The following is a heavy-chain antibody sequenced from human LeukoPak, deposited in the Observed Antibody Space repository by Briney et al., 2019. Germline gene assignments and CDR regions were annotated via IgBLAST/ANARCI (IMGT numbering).Heavy chain of an antibody. Sequence: GGSLRLSCAASGFTFSTFAMIWVRQPPGKGLEWVSSIFPSGGEIHYADSVRGRFTISRDNSKSTLSLQMNSLRSDDTAVYYCAKDRYGDYEAPFHYYMDAWGRGTTVTVSS. CDR2: IFPSGGEI. D-gene: IGHD5-12*01. V-gene: IGHV3-23*01. CDR3: AKDRYGDYEAPFHYYMDA. J-gene: IGHJ6*03. CDR1: GFTFSTFA.